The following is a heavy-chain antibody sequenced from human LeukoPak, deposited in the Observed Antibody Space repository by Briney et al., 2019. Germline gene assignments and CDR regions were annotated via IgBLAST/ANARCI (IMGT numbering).Heavy chain of an antibody. CDR3: ARVVGPYYGMDV. CDR1: GFTVSSNY. CDR2: ISSGGIT. Sequence: GGSLRLSCAASGFTVSSNYMSWVRQAPGKGLEWVSVISSGGITYYADSVKGRFTISRRNSKNTLYLQMNSLRDEDTAVYYCARVVGPYYGMDVWGQGTTVTVSS. D-gene: IGHD1-26*01. V-gene: IGHV3-53*01. J-gene: IGHJ6*02.